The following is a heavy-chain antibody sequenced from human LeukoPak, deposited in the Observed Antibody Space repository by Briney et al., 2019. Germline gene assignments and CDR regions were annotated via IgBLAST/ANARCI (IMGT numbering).Heavy chain of an antibody. J-gene: IGHJ4*02. V-gene: IGHV4-4*07. CDR1: GGSISSYY. CDR3: ARDSTPYCSGGSCYSRIDY. CDR2: IYTSGST. D-gene: IGHD2-15*01. Sequence: SETLSLTCTVSGGSISSYYWSWIRQPAGKGLEWIRRIYTSGSTNYNPSLKSRVTMSVDTSKNQFSLKLSSVTAADTAVYYCARDSTPYCSGGSCYSRIDYWGQGTLVTVSS.